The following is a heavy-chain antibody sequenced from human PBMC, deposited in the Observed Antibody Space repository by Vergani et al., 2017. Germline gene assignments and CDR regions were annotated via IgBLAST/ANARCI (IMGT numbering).Heavy chain of an antibody. CDR3: ARDWSDLGWFDP. CDR2: ISYDGSNK. D-gene: IGHD3-3*01. V-gene: IGHV3-30-3*01. CDR1: GFTFSSYA. Sequence: QVQLVESGGGVVQPGRSLRLSCAASGFTFSSYAMYWVRQAPGKGLEWVAVISYDGSNKYYADSVKGRFTISRDNAKNSLYLQMNSLRAEDTAVYYCARDWSDLGWFDPWGQGTLVTVSS. J-gene: IGHJ5*02.